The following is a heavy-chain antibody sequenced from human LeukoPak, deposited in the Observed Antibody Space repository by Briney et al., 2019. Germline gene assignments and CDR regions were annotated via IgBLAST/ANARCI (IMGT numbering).Heavy chain of an antibody. V-gene: IGHV3-23*01. CDR3: AKGPIYYDSSGYYPRQ. J-gene: IGHJ4*02. CDR2: ISVSGGST. Sequence: PGGSLRLSCAVSGFPFSSYAMSWVRPAPAKGLEWVSAISVSGGSTYNADSVKGQFTISRDNSKNTLHLQMNSRRAEDAAVYYCAKGPIYYDSSGYYPRQWGQGTLVTVSS. D-gene: IGHD3-22*01. CDR1: GFPFSSYA.